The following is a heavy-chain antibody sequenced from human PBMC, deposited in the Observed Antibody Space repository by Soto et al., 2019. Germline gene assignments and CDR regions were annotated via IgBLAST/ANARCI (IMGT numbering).Heavy chain of an antibody. CDR1: GGSISDYY. Sequence: PSETLSLTCTVSGGSISDYYWSWIRQPPGRGLEWIGYIYYSGSTNSNPSLKSRVTISVDASKNQLSLKLSSVTAADTAVYYCARIGYDSSGSLGAFDIWGQGTMVTVSS. CDR3: ARIGYDSSGSLGAFDI. D-gene: IGHD3-22*01. V-gene: IGHV4-59*01. J-gene: IGHJ3*02. CDR2: IYYSGST.